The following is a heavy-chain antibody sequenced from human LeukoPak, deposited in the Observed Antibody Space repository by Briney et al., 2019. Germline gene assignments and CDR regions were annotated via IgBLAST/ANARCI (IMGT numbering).Heavy chain of an antibody. CDR3: ARFYGVRAFDI. V-gene: IGHV4-59*01. CDR2: IYYSGNT. D-gene: IGHD3-10*01. CDR1: GGSISSYY. J-gene: IGHJ3*02. Sequence: SQTLSLTCTVSGGSISSYYWSWIRQPPGKGLEWIGSIYYSGNTNYNPSLKSRVTISVDTSKNQFSLKLSSVTAADTAVYYCARFYGVRAFDIWGQGTMVTVSS.